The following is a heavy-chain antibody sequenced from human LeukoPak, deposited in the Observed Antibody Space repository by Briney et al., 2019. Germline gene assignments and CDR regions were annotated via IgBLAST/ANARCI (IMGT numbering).Heavy chain of an antibody. CDR1: GYTFTGYY. J-gene: IGHJ1*01. V-gene: IGHV7-4-1*02. D-gene: IGHD6-13*01. Sequence: GASVKVSCKASGYTFTGYYMHWVRQAPGQGLEYMGWINTDTGNPMYAQGFTGRFVFSLDTSVSTAYLQISSLKAEDTAVYYCAREGSGIAAAGSYFQHWGQGTLVTVSS. CDR3: AREGSGIAAAGSYFQH. CDR2: INTDTGNP.